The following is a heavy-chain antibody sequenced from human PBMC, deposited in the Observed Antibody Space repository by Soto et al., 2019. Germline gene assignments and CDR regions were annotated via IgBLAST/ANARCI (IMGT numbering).Heavy chain of an antibody. J-gene: IGHJ4*02. CDR2: IYYSGST. CDR1: GGSISSYY. D-gene: IGHD1-1*01. CDR3: GREGRMGTFDY. Sequence: SETLSLTCTVSGGSISSYYWSWIRQPPGKGLEWIGYIYYSGSTKYNPSLKSRVTILEDTSKNQFSLKLNSVTAADTAVYYCGREGRMGTFDYWGQGALVTVSS. V-gene: IGHV4-59*01.